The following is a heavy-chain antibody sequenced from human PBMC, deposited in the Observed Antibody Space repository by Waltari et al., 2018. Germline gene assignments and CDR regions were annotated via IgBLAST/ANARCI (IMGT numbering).Heavy chain of an antibody. CDR2: IIPILGIA. J-gene: IGHJ4*02. CDR3: VRARDDYYDSSGYYYGPFDY. D-gene: IGHD3-22*01. V-gene: IGHV1-69*04. CDR1: GGTFSSYA. Sequence: QVQLVQSGAEVKKPGSSVKVSCKASGGTFSSYAISWVRQAPGQGLEWMGGIIPILGIANYAQKFQGRVTITADESTSTAYMELSSLRSEDTAVYYCVRARDDYYDSSGYYYGPFDYWGQGTLVTVSS.